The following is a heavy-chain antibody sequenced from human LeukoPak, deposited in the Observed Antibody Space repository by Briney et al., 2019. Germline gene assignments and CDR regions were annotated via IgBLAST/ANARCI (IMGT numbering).Heavy chain of an antibody. D-gene: IGHD6-19*01. J-gene: IGHJ5*02. V-gene: IGHV1-18*01. CDR2: ISAYNGNT. Sequence: ASVKVSCKASGYTFTSYGISWVRQAPGQGLEWMGWISAYNGNTNYAQKLQGRVTMTTDTSTSTAYMELRSLRSDDTAVYYCARSAGQVRSSGWYGPWFDPWGQGTLVTVSS. CDR1: GYTFTSYG. CDR3: ARSAGQVRSSGWYGPWFDP.